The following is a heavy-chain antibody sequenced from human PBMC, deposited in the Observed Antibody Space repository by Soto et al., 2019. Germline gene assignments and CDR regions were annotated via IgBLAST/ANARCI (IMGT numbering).Heavy chain of an antibody. CDR1: GDSVSSNSAA. Sequence: SHTLSLTCYISGDSVSSNSAAWNWSRQSPSRGLEWLGRTYYRSKWYNHYPVSMKSRITINPDTSKNQFSLQLRSVTPDDTDVYYCARTFGYLDVWGQGTTVTVPS. V-gene: IGHV6-1*01. D-gene: IGHD3-10*01. CDR2: TYYRSKWYN. J-gene: IGHJ6*02. CDR3: ARTFGYLDV.